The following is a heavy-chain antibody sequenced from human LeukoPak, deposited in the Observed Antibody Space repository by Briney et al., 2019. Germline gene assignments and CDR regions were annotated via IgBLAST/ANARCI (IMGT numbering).Heavy chain of an antibody. D-gene: IGHD6-13*01. J-gene: IGHJ3*02. Sequence: GASVKVSCKASGYTFTGYYIHWVRQAPGQGLEWMGWINPNSGGTNYAQKFQGRVTMTRDTSITDMELSRLRSDDTAVYYCARDGVYSTNFDAFDIWGQGTMVTVSS. CDR1: GYTFTGYY. V-gene: IGHV1-2*02. CDR2: INPNSGGT. CDR3: ARDGVYSTNFDAFDI.